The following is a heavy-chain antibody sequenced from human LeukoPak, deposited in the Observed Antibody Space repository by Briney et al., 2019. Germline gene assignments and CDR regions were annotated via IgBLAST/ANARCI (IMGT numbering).Heavy chain of an antibody. Sequence: GGSLRLSCAASGFAFDDFCMNWVRQAPGKGLEWISYIRHRSEAVHYADSVKGRFTISRDNAKNLLFLQMSSLRAEDTAVYYYARDWVDVSMDVWGKGTTVTVSS. J-gene: IGHJ6*03. CDR2: IRHRSEAV. CDR1: GFAFDDFC. D-gene: IGHD5-12*01. V-gene: IGHV3-48*04. CDR3: ARDWVDVSMDV.